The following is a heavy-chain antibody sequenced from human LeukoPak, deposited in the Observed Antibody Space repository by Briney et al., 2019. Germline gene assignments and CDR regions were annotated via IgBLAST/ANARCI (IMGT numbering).Heavy chain of an antibody. Sequence: GGSLRLSCAASGFTFSDHYMDWVRQAPGKGLEWVGRIRNKANSYTTEYAASVKGRFTISRDDSKNSLYLQMNSLKTDDTAVYYCAAHRPYYYDSSGPDAFDIWGQGTMAIVSS. D-gene: IGHD3-22*01. V-gene: IGHV3-72*01. CDR1: GFTFSDHY. CDR3: AAHRPYYYDSSGPDAFDI. CDR2: IRNKANSYTT. J-gene: IGHJ3*02.